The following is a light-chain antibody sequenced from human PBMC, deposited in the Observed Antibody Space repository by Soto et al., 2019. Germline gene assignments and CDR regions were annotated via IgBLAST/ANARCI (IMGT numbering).Light chain of an antibody. CDR2: SND. CDR1: SSNIGSNT. V-gene: IGLV1-44*01. CDR3: AAWDDGLNGVV. J-gene: IGLJ2*01. Sequence: QPVLTQPPSASGTPGQRVTISCSGGSSNIGSNTVNWYQQLPGTAPKLLIYSNDQRPSGVPDRFSGSKSGTSGSLAISGLQSEDETDYYCAAWDDGLNGVVFGGGTKLTVL.